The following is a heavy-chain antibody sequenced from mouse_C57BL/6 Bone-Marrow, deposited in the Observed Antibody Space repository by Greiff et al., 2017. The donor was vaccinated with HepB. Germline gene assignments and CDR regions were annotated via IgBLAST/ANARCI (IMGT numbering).Heavy chain of an antibody. J-gene: IGHJ3*01. CDR1: GYTFTSYW. CDR3: ARGVFN. V-gene: IGHV1-69*01. CDR2: IDPSDSYT. Sequence: VQLQQPGAELVMPGASVKLSCKASGYTFTSYWMHWVKQRPGQGLEWIGEIDPSDSYTNYNQKFKGKSTLTVDKSSSTAYMQLSSLTSEDSAVYYCARGVFNWGQGTLVTVSA.